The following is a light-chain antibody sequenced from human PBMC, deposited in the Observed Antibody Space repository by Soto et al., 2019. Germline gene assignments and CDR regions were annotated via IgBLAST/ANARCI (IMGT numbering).Light chain of an antibody. J-gene: IGKJ2*01. CDR2: AAS. Sequence: DIQMTQSQSSLSASVGDRVTITCRASQSVSTYLNWYQKKPGKAPKLLIYAASSLQSGAPSRFSGSGSVTDVTLTISSLQPEDFAAYYCQQSYSTLMYTFGQGTKLEIK. CDR3: QQSYSTLMYT. CDR1: QSVSTY. V-gene: IGKV1-39*01.